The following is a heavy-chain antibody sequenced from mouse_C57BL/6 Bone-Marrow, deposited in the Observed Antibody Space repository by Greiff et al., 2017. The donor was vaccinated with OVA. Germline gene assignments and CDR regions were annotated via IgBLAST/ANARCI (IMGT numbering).Heavy chain of an antibody. CDR2: IYPGSGRT. CDR3: ARSGITTVEGDFAMAY. CDR1: GYTFTSYW. D-gene: IGHD1-1*01. V-gene: IGHV1-55*01. J-gene: IGHJ4*01. Sequence: QVQLKESGAELVKPGASVKMSCKASGYTFTSYWITWVKQRPGQGLEWIGDIYPGSGRTNYNEKFKSKATLTVDTSSSTAYMQLSSLTSEDSAVYSCARSGITTVEGDFAMAYWGQGTSVTVSS.